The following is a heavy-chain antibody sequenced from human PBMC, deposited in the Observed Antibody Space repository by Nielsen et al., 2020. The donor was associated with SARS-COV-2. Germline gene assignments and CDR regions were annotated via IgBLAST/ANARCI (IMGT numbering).Heavy chain of an antibody. V-gene: IGHV1-46*01. Sequence: WVRQAPGQGLEWMGIINPSGGSTSYAQKFQGRVTMTRDTSTSTVYMELSSLRSEDTAVYYCAKSEDPYIVATITYYYYGMDVWGQGTTVTVSS. D-gene: IGHD5-12*01. J-gene: IGHJ6*02. CDR2: INPSGGST. CDR3: AKSEDPYIVATITYYYYGMDV.